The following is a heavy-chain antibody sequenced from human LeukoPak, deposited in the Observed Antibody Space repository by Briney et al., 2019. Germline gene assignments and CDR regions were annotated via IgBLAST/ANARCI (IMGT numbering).Heavy chain of an antibody. CDR2: IIPIFGTA. V-gene: IGHV1-69*01. J-gene: IGHJ4*02. Sequence: SVKVSCKASGGTFSSYAISWVRQGPGQGLEWMGGIIPIFGTANYAQKFQGRVTITADESTSTAYMELSSLRSEDTAVYYCARGPGGYSGYGNWGQGTLVTVSS. D-gene: IGHD5-12*01. CDR1: GGTFSSYA. CDR3: ARGPGGYSGYGN.